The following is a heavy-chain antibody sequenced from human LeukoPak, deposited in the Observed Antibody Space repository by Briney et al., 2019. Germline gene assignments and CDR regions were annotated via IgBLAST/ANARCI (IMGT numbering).Heavy chain of an antibody. J-gene: IGHJ4*02. CDR1: GGSISSGGYY. V-gene: IGHV4-31*03. Sequence: SQTLSLTCTVSGGSISSGGYYWSWIRQHPGKGLEWIGYIYYSGSTYYNPSLKSRVTISVDTSKNQFSLKLSSVTAADTAVYYCARGYSSSWYDYWGQGTLITVSS. D-gene: IGHD6-13*01. CDR2: IYYSGST. CDR3: ARGYSSSWYDY.